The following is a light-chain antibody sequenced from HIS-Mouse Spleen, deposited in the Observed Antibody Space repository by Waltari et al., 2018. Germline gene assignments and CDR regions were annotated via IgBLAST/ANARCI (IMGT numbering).Light chain of an antibody. CDR1: SSDVGSYNL. Sequence: QSALTQPASVSGSPGQSITISCTGTSSDVGSYNLVSWYQQHPGKAPKLMIYEGSKRPSGVSIRFSGSKSGNTASLTISGLQAVDEADYYCCSYAGSVWVFGGGTKLTVL. CDR2: EGS. V-gene: IGLV2-23*01. J-gene: IGLJ3*02. CDR3: CSYAGSVWV.